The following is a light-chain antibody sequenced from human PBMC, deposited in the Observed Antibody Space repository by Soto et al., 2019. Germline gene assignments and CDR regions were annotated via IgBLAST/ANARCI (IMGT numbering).Light chain of an antibody. J-gene: IGKJ4*01. CDR2: GAS. CDR1: QPIRND. CDR3: QQRAVWPLS. V-gene: IGKV3-11*01. Sequence: EVVLTQSPAILSLSPGETATLSCRAGQPIRNDLGWYQQRPGQAPRLLIYGASNRATGIPDRFSSSGSGTDFTLTITRLAPEDFAIYYCQQRAVWPLSFGGGTKV.